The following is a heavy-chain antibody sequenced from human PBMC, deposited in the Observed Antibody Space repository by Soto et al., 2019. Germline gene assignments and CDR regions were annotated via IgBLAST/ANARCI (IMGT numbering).Heavy chain of an antibody. J-gene: IGHJ4*02. CDR1: GYSITSDYY. CDR3: AKKGYYPSGRINLFDS. V-gene: IGHV4-38-2*01. Sequence: SETLSLTCSVSGYSITSDYYWGWIRQPPGKGLEWIGSIYSGSTYYNPSLKSRVTISVDTSKNQFSLRLTSVTAADTAMYYCAKKGYYPSGRINLFDSWGQGTLVTVSS. CDR2: IYSGST. D-gene: IGHD3-10*01.